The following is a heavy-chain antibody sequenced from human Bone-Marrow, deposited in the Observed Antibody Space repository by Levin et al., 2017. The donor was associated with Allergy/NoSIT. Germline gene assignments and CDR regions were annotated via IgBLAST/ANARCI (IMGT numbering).Heavy chain of an antibody. Sequence: SGGSLRLSCTASGFTFDTYAMSWVRQAPGKGLEWVSFISGSGGSTYYADSVKGRFTISRDNSKNTLYLQMNTLRAADTAIYYCVKSGSPDYDFWSGFSGWYFDLWGRGTLVTVSS. D-gene: IGHD3-3*01. CDR2: ISGSGGST. V-gene: IGHV3-23*01. CDR3: VKSGSPDYDFWSGFSGWYFDL. J-gene: IGHJ2*01. CDR1: GFTFDTYA.